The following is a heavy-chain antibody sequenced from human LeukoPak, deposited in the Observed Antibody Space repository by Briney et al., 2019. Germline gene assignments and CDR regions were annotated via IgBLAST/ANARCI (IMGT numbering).Heavy chain of an antibody. CDR3: ARGFGTAMDNAFDI. J-gene: IGHJ3*02. V-gene: IGHV4-34*01. CDR2: INHSGST. CDR1: GGSFSGYY. D-gene: IGHD5-18*01. Sequence: PSETLSLNCAVYGGSFSGYYWSWIRQPPGKGLEWIGEINHSGSTNYNPSLKSRVTISVDTSKNQFSLKLSSVTAADTAVYYCARGFGTAMDNAFDIWGQGTMVTVSS.